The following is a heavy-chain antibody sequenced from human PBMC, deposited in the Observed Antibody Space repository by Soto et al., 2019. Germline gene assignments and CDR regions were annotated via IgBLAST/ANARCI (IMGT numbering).Heavy chain of an antibody. CDR2: ISTGGVTI. V-gene: IGHV3-11*01. CDR1: GFTFSDYY. J-gene: IGHJ4*02. D-gene: IGHD3-16*02. CDR3: ARGNSYHRY. Sequence: QVQLVESGGGLVKAGGSLRLSCAASGFTFSDYYMSWIRQTPGRGLECISYISTGGVTIYYADSVKGRFTISRDNAKKSLYLQMSSLRADDTALYYGARGNSYHRYWGQGTLVTVSS.